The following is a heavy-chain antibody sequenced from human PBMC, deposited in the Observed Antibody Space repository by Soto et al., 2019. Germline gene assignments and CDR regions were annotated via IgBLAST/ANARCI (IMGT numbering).Heavy chain of an antibody. CDR2: IYYSGST. CDR1: GGSISSSSYY. Sequence: PSETLSLTCTVSGGSISSSSYYWGWIRQPPGKGLEWIGSIYYSGSTYYNPSLKSRVTISVDTSKNQFSLKLSSVTAADTAVYYCARRGGLVYYYYYGMDVWGQGTTVTVS. J-gene: IGHJ6*02. CDR3: ARRGGLVYYYYYGMDV. D-gene: IGHD3-3*01. V-gene: IGHV4-39*01.